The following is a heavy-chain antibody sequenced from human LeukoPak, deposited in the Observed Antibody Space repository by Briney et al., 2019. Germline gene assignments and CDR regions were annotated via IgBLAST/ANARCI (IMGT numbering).Heavy chain of an antibody. CDR1: GFTFSSYG. CDR3: AKDKVKYSSGWYYFDY. Sequence: GGSLRLSCAASGFTFSSYGMHWVRQAPGKGLEWVAVISYDGSNKYYADSVKGRFTISRDNSKNTLYLQMNSLRAEDTAVYYCAKDKVKYSSGWYYFDYWGQGTLVTVSS. J-gene: IGHJ4*02. D-gene: IGHD6-19*01. CDR2: ISYDGSNK. V-gene: IGHV3-30*18.